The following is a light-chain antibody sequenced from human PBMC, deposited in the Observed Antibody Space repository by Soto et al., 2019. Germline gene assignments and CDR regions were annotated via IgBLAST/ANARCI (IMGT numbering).Light chain of an antibody. CDR3: QSYDSSLSGWG. V-gene: IGLV1-40*01. Sequence: QLVLTQPPSVSGAPGQRVTISCTGSSSNIGAGYDVHWYQQLPGTAPKLLIYGNSNRPSGVPDRFSGSKSGTSASLAITGLQAEDEADDYCQSYDSSLSGWGFGGGTKLTVL. CDR1: SSNIGAGYD. J-gene: IGLJ3*02. CDR2: GNS.